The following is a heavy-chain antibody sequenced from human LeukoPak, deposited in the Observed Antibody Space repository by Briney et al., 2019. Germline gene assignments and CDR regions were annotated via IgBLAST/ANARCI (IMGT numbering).Heavy chain of an antibody. V-gene: IGHV4-39*01. D-gene: IGHD2-21*02. CDR2: IYYSGST. CDR3: ARAYCGGDCPYFQH. Sequence: PSETLSLTCTVSGGSISSSSYYWGWIRQPPGKGLEWIGSIYYSGSTYYNPSLKSRVTISVDTSKNRFSLKLSSVTAADTAVYYCARAYCGGDCPYFQHWGQGTLVTVSS. CDR1: GGSISSSSYY. J-gene: IGHJ1*01.